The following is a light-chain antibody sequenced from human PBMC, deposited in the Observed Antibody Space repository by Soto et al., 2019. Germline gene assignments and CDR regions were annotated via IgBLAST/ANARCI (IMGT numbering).Light chain of an antibody. Sequence: EIVLTQSPATLSLSPGERATLSCRASQCVSKYLAWYQQKPGQAPRLLIYDASNRATGIPARFSGSGSGTDFTLTISSLEPEDFAVYYCQQRSNWPLTFGGGTKVEIK. CDR2: DAS. J-gene: IGKJ4*01. CDR1: QCVSKY. V-gene: IGKV3-11*01. CDR3: QQRSNWPLT.